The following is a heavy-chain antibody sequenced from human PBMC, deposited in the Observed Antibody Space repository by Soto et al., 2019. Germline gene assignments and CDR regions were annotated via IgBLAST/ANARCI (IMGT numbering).Heavy chain of an antibody. CDR1: GFPFSNYE. CDR3: TRERYCTGDNCLNERFEY. Sequence: PGGSLRLSCAASGFPFSNYEINWVRQAPGKGLEWVSYISTSGDYTFYAESVRGRFTISRDNAKNSVYMQMNSLRAEDTAVYFCTRERYCTGDNCLNERFEYWGQGTLVTVSS. J-gene: IGHJ4*02. V-gene: IGHV3-48*03. CDR2: ISTSGDYT. D-gene: IGHD2-8*02.